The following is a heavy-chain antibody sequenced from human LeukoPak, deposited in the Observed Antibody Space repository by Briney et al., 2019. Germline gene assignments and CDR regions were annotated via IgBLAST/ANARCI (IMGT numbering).Heavy chain of an antibody. V-gene: IGHV3-23*01. D-gene: IGHD6-19*01. Sequence: GSLRLFCGASGFTFNSHANKWVRQAPGMGVEGVPTISGTGFTTYYAESLKGRFTISRDNSRDTLYLQMNSLRAEDTAVYYCARGGGIAVLGWLDPWGQGTLVTVSS. CDR3: ARGGGIAVLGWLDP. CDR1: GFTFNSHA. J-gene: IGHJ5*02. CDR2: ISGTGFTT.